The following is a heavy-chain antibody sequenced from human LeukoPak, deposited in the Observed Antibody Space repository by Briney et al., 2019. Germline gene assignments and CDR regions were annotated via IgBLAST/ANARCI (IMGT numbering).Heavy chain of an antibody. J-gene: IGHJ3*02. CDR2: IIPIFGTA. V-gene: IGHV1-69*05. Sequence: SVKVSCXASGGTFSSYAISWVRQAPGQGLEWMGRIIPIFGTANYAQKFQGRVTITTDESTSTAYMELSSLRSEDTAVYYCARSLYYYDSSGYPTDAFDIWGQGTMVTVSS. CDR1: GGTFSSYA. CDR3: ARSLYYYDSSGYPTDAFDI. D-gene: IGHD3-22*01.